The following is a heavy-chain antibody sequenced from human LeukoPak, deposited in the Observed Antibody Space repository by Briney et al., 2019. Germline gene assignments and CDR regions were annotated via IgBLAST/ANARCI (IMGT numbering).Heavy chain of an antibody. CDR3: CTTAKNSGSYHDLDY. V-gene: IGHV1-69*05. J-gene: IGHJ4*02. D-gene: IGHD1-26*01. Sequence: SVKVSCKASGYTFTSYGISWVRQAPGQGLEWMGGIIPIFGTANYAQKFQGRVTITTDESTSTAYMELSSLRSEDTAVYYCCTTAKNSGSYHDLDYWGQGTLVTVSS. CDR1: GYTFTSYG. CDR2: IIPIFGTA.